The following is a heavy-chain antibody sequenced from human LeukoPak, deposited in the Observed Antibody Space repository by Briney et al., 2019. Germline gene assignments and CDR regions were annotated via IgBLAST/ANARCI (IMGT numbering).Heavy chain of an antibody. CDR2: ISGSGGST. CDR3: AKGVTIFGVVTADY. D-gene: IGHD3-3*01. V-gene: IGHV3-23*01. Sequence: PGGSLRLSCAASGFTFSSYAMSWVRQAPGKGLEWVSAISGSGGSTYYADSVKGRFTISRDNSKNTLYLQMNSLRAEDTAVYYCAKGVTIFGVVTADYWGQGTLVTVSS. J-gene: IGHJ4*02. CDR1: GFTFSSYA.